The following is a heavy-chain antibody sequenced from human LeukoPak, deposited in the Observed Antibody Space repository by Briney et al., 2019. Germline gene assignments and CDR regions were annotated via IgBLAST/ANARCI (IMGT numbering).Heavy chain of an antibody. Sequence: ASVKVSCKASGYTFTSYGVSWVRQAPGQGLEWMGWISAYNGNTNYAQKLQGRVAMTTDTSTSTAYMELRSLRSDDTAVYYCARDSEADLIDYWGQGTLVTVSS. V-gene: IGHV1-18*01. J-gene: IGHJ4*02. D-gene: IGHD1-26*01. CDR3: ARDSEADLIDY. CDR2: ISAYNGNT. CDR1: GYTFTSYG.